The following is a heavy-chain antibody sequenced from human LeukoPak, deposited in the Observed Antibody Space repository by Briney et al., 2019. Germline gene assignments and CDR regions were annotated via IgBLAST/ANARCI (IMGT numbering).Heavy chain of an antibody. D-gene: IGHD2-2*01. CDR3: SVKPASVAFDL. CDR1: GLTFSDYW. CDR2: IKQDGSEK. V-gene: IGHV3-7*01. J-gene: IGHJ3*01. Sequence: GGSLRLFCAASGLTFSDYWMTWVRQAPGKGLEWVANIKQDGSEKYYVDSVKGRFTISRENAKNSLYLQMNSLRAEDTAVYYCSVKPASVAFDLWGQGTMVTVSS.